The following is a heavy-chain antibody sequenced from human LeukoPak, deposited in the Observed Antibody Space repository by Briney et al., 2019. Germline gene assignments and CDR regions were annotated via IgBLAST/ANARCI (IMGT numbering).Heavy chain of an antibody. CDR2: IWSDGTNK. V-gene: IGHV3-33*01. CDR3: ARDAQRGFDYSNSLKY. D-gene: IGHD4-11*01. CDR1: GFTFNHYG. J-gene: IGHJ4*02. Sequence: PGRSLRLSCAAAGFTFNHYGTHWVRQAPGKGLEWVAVIWSDGTNKYYADSVKGRFTISRDDSEKQVYLQMNSLKPEDTAVYFCARDAQRGFDYSNSLKYWGQGTPVTVST.